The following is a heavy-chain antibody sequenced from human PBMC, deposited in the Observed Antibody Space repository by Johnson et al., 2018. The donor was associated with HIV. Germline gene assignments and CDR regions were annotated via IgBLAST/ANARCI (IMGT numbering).Heavy chain of an antibody. CDR1: GFTVSSNY. J-gene: IGHJ3*02. CDR2: IYSGGST. D-gene: IGHD6-19*01. V-gene: IGHV3-66*01. Sequence: VQLVESGGGVVRPVGSLRLSCAASGFTVSSNYMSWVRQAPGKGLEWVSVIYSGGSTYYADSVKGRFTISSDNSKNTLYLQMNSLSAEDTALYYCARRGGSGWSAFDIWGQGTIVTVS. CDR3: ARRGGSGWSAFDI.